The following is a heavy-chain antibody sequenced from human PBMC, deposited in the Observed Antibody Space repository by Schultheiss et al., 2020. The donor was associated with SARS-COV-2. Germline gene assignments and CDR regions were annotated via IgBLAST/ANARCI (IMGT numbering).Heavy chain of an antibody. CDR1: GFTFSGYA. D-gene: IGHD2-15*01. CDR2: ISYDGSNK. Sequence: GGSLRLSCAASGFTFSGYAMHWVRQAPGKGLEWVAVISYDGSNKYYADSVKGRFTISRDNSKNTLYLQMNSLRAEDTAVYYCAREGVVVVAAHGDYYYGMDVWGQGTTVTVSS. CDR3: AREGVVVVAAHGDYYYGMDV. J-gene: IGHJ6*02. V-gene: IGHV3-30*04.